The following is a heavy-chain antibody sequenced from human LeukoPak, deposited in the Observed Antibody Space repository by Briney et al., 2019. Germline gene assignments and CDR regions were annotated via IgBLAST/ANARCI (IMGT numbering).Heavy chain of an antibody. J-gene: IGHJ6*03. CDR2: IWHDGSNK. D-gene: IGHD5-24*01. Sequence: GGSLRLSCAASGFTFSDYGLHWVRQAPGKGLEWVALIWHDGSNKYYADSVMGRFTIYRDNSKNTLYLQMNSLRAEDTAIYYCAKDGDAYTEFYYYYMDVWGKGTPVTVSS. CDR1: GFTFSDYG. CDR3: AKDGDAYTEFYYYYMDV. V-gene: IGHV3-33*06.